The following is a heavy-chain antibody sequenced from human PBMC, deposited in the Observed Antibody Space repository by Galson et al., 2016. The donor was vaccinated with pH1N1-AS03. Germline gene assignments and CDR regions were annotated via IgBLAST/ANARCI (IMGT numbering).Heavy chain of an antibody. CDR1: SGSISSSSYY. J-gene: IGHJ3*02. CDR2: IYYLGYT. CDR3: ARHSGVTTTVTNAFDI. Sequence: LSLTCTVSSGSISSSSYYWGWIRQPPGKGLEWIASIYYLGYTYDSPSLKSRVTISVDTSKNQFSLRLSSVPAANTAVYYCARHSGVTTTVTNAFDIWGRGTMVTVSS. D-gene: IGHD4-17*01. V-gene: IGHV4-39*07.